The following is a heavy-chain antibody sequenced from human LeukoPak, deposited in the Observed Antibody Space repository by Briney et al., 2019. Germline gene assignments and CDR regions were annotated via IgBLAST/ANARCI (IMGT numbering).Heavy chain of an antibody. CDR3: ARVPSAIDQ. Sequence: GGSLRLFCAASGFTFDNYAMSWVRQAPGKGLEWISAISGRGGSTYYADSVKGRSSISRDNSKNTLYLQMESLRADDTAVYYCARVPSAIDQWGQGTLVTVSS. CDR2: ISGRGGST. J-gene: IGHJ5*02. D-gene: IGHD2-2*01. V-gene: IGHV3-23*01. CDR1: GFTFDNYA.